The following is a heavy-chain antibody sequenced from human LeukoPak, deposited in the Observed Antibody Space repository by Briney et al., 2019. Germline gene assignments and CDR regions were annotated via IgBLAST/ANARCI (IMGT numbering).Heavy chain of an antibody. CDR2: ISGSGGHT. CDR3: ATEAITPLYYFDY. CDR1: GFILSSYA. J-gene: IGHJ4*02. Sequence: GGSLRLSCAASGFILSSYAMSWVRQAPGKGLEWVSAISGSGGHTNNADSVKGRFTISRDNSKNTLYLQMNSLRAEDTAVYYCATEAITPLYYFDYWGQGTLVTVSS. D-gene: IGHD1-14*01. V-gene: IGHV3-23*01.